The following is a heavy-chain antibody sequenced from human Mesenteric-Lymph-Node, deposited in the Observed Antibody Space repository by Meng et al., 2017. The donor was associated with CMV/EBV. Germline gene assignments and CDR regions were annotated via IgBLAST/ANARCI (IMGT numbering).Heavy chain of an antibody. CDR2: MKPNSGNT. V-gene: IGHV1-8*01. Sequence: SCKASGYTFTSYDINWVRQATGQGLEWMGWMKPNSGNTDYAQKFQGRVTMTRDTSISTAYMELTSLRSEDTAVYYCARVGGYEAEFDYWGQGTLVTVSS. CDR1: GYTFTSYD. D-gene: IGHD5-12*01. CDR3: ARVGGYEAEFDY. J-gene: IGHJ4*02.